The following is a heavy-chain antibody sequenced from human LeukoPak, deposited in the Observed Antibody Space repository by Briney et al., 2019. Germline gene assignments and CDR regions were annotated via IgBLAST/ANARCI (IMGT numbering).Heavy chain of an antibody. CDR2: IYSNDEK. CDR1: GFSLSTSGVG. J-gene: IGHJ3*01. Sequence: SGPTLVKPTQTLTLTCTFSGFSLSTSGVGVGWIRQPPGKALEWLTLIYSNDEKRYSPSLESRVTVTKDTSKNQVVLTMTNMDPVDTATYLCAHTDLVDTTDAFDFWGQGTMVTVSS. D-gene: IGHD5-12*01. V-gene: IGHV2-5*01. CDR3: AHTDLVDTTDAFDF.